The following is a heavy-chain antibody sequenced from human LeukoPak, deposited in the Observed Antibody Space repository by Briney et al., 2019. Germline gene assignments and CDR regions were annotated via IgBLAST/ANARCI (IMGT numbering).Heavy chain of an antibody. D-gene: IGHD3-22*01. J-gene: IGHJ4*02. V-gene: IGHV4-61*01. Sequence: SETLSLTCTVSGGSVSSGSYYWSRIRQPPGKGPEWIGYIYYSGSTNYNPSLKSRVTISVDTSKNQFSLKLSSVTAADTAVYYCATSYYYDSSMSVDYWGQGTLVTVSS. CDR2: IYYSGST. CDR1: GGSVSSGSYY. CDR3: ATSYYYDSSMSVDY.